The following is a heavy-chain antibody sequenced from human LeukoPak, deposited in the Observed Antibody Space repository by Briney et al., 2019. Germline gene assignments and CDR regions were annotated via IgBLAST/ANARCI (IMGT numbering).Heavy chain of an antibody. CDR3: ARGQLLFDY. CDR2: IWYDGNKK. V-gene: IGHV3-33*01. J-gene: IGHJ4*02. Sequence: GRSLRLSCAASGFTFSSYGLHWVRQAPGKGLEWVAVIWYDGNKKYYADSVKGRFTISRNNSKNTLYLQMNSLRAEDTAVYYCARGQLLFDYWGQGPLVTVSS. CDR1: GFTFSSYG. D-gene: IGHD2-2*01.